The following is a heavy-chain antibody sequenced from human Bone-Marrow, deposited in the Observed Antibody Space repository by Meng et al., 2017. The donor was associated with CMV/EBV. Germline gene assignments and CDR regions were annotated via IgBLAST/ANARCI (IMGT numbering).Heavy chain of an antibody. CDR1: GFTFSNYG. CDR3: AREVVDPFYFDY. CDR2: ISSSGYI. D-gene: IGHD2-15*01. V-gene: IGHV3-21*01. Sequence: GESLKISCAASGFTFSNYGMNWVRQAPGKGLEWVSSISSSGYIHYADSVKGRFTISRDNAKSSLSLQMNSLRAEDTAVYYCAREVVDPFYFDYWGQGTLVTVSS. J-gene: IGHJ4*02.